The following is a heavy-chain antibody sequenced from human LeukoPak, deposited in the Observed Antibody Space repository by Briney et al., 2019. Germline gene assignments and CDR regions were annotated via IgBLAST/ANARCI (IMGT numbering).Heavy chain of an antibody. CDR2: IYYSGST. J-gene: IGHJ4*02. Sequence: SETLSLTCTVSGGSISSYYWSWIRQPPGKGLEWIGYIYYSGSTNYNPSLKSRVTISVDTSKNQFSLKLSSVTAADTAVYYCAREGPNYCSSTSCYALYYFDYWGQGTLVTVSS. CDR3: AREGPNYCSSTSCYALYYFDY. V-gene: IGHV4-59*01. D-gene: IGHD2-2*01. CDR1: GGSISSYY.